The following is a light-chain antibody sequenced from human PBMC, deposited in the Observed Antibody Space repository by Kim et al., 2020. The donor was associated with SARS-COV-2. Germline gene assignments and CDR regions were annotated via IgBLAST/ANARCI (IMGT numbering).Light chain of an antibody. CDR2: CGS. J-gene: IGKJ4*01. CDR3: QQASRFPLT. V-gene: IGKV1-12*01. Sequence: ASVGNTVTINWRTTHVISTWLAWYQQKPGTGPKLLIYCGSILDSGVPPRFSGSGSGTDFTLTSTSLQPEDFATYFCQQASRFPLTFGAGTKVDIK. CDR1: HVISTW.